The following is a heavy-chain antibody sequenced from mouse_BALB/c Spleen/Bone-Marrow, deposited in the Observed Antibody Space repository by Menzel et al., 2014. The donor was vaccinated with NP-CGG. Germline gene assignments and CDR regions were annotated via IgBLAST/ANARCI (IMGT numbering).Heavy chain of an antibody. J-gene: IGHJ1*01. CDR1: GFTFSDYG. V-gene: IGHV5-15*02. Sequence: EVKLVDSGGGLVQPGGSRKLSCAASGFTFSDYGMAWVRQAPGKGPEWVAFISNLAYSIYYADTVTGRLTISRESAKNTLYLEMSSLRSEDTAMYYCARDQVYYYGSSYGYFDVWGAGTTVTVSS. D-gene: IGHD1-1*01. CDR3: ARDQVYYYGSSYGYFDV. CDR2: ISNLAYSI.